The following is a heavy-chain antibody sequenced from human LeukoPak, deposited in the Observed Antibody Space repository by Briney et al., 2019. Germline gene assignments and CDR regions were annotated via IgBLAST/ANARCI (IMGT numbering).Heavy chain of an antibody. CDR3: ARSRTELLRRSPYYFDY. D-gene: IGHD1-26*01. Sequence: PGGSLRLSCAASGFSFSSYAMNWVRQAPGKWLDWVSYISSSSSTIYYADSVKGRFTISRDNAKNSLYLQMNSLRAEDTAVYYCARSRTELLRRSPYYFDYWGQGTLVTVSS. CDR1: GFSFSSYA. J-gene: IGHJ4*02. CDR2: ISSSSSTI. V-gene: IGHV3-48*04.